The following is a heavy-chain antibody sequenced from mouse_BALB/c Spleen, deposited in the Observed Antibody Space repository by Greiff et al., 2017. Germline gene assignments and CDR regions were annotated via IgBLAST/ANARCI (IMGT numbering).Heavy chain of an antibody. Sequence: ESGPGLVKPSQSLSLTCSVTGYSITSGYYWKWIRPFPGEQQEWRGNISYDGSNNYNPSLKNRITITRYTSKNQFFLKLNSVTTEDTATSYCEREGIYYDCDDAMDYWGQGTSVTVSS. V-gene: IGHV3-6*02. CDR3: EREGIYYDCDDAMDY. CDR1: GYSITSGYY. D-gene: IGHD2-4*01. J-gene: IGHJ4*01. CDR2: ISYDGSN.